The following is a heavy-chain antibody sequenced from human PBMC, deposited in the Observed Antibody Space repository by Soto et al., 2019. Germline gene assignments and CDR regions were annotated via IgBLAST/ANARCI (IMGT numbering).Heavy chain of an antibody. J-gene: IGHJ6*02. D-gene: IGHD3-16*01. Sequence: GESLKISCKGSGYSFTSYWIGWVRQMPGKGLGWMGIIYPGDSDTRYSPSFQGQVTISADKSISTAYLQWSSLKASDTAMYYCARHDQTYPTFYYFYGMDVWGQGTTVTVSS. CDR2: IYPGDSDT. CDR3: ARHDQTYPTFYYFYGMDV. CDR1: GYSFTSYW. V-gene: IGHV5-51*01.